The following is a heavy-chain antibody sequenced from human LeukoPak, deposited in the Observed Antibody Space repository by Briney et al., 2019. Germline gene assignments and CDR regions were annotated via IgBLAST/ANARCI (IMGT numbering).Heavy chain of an antibody. Sequence: ASVKVSCQASGYTFTDYYMHWVRQAPGQGLEGMGWINPNSGDTKYAQKFQGRVTMTRDTSISTVYMELSRLTSDDSAVYYCARDRGSGYIILDFWGRGTLVTVSS. V-gene: IGHV1-2*02. CDR2: INPNSGDT. J-gene: IGHJ4*02. CDR1: GYTFTDYY. CDR3: ARDRGSGYIILDF. D-gene: IGHD5-24*01.